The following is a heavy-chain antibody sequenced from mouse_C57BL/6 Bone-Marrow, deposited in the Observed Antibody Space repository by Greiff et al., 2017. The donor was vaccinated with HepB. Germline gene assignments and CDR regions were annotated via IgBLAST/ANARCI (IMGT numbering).Heavy chain of an antibody. CDR2: IDPYDSYT. CDR1: GYTFTSYW. D-gene: IGHD3-1*01. Sequence: VQLQQPGAELVMPGASVKLSCKASGYTFTSYWMHWVKQRPGQGLEWIGEIDPYDSYTNYNQKFKGKSTLTVDKSSSTAYMQLSSLTSEDSAVYYCARRALDYWGQGTPLTVSS. J-gene: IGHJ2*01. V-gene: IGHV1-69*01. CDR3: ARRALDY.